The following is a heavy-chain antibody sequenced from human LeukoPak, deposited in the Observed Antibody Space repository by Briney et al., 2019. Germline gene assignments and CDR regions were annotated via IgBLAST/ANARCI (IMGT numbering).Heavy chain of an antibody. D-gene: IGHD5-12*01. V-gene: IGHV3-53*01. CDR2: IYTGGNT. CDR3: ARGDDSGYYDYFDY. CDR1: GFTVDSNY. J-gene: IGHJ4*02. Sequence: PGGSLRLSCAASGFTVDSNYLSWVRQAPGKGLEWVSTIYTGGNTYYAASVKGRFTISRDFSKKTVFLHMNSLRAEDTAMYYCARGDDSGYYDYFDYWGQGALVTVSS.